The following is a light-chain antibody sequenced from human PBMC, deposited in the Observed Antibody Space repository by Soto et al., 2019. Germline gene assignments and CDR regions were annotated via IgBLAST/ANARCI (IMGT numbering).Light chain of an antibody. CDR3: QQYNSESVI. Sequence: DIQMTQSPSTLSASLGDTVTVTCRASQSVSGWLAWYQQKPGEAPKLLIYKASMLETGVPSRFSGSGSGTEFTLTISSLQTDDFATYYCQQYNSESVIFGQGTRLEIK. V-gene: IGKV1-5*03. J-gene: IGKJ5*01. CDR2: KAS. CDR1: QSVSGW.